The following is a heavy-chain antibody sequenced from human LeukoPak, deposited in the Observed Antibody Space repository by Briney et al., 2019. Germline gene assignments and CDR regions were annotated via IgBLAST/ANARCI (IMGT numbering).Heavy chain of an antibody. CDR1: GFTFSSDA. J-gene: IGHJ4*02. CDR3: ANSKGGMVRGVPDY. D-gene: IGHD3-10*01. CDR2: ISGSGGST. V-gene: IGHV3-23*01. Sequence: PGGSLRLSCAASGFTFSSDAMRWVRQATGKGLEWVSAISGSGGSTYYADSVKGRFTISRDNSKNPLYLQMNSLRAEDTAVYYCANSKGGMVRGVPDYWGQGTLVTVSS.